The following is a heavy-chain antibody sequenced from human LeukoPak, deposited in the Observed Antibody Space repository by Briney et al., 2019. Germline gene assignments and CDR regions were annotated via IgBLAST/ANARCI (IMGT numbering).Heavy chain of an antibody. Sequence: SETLSLTCTVSGGSISGDYWSWIRQPPGKGLEWVGYIYYTGSTNYNPSLKSRVTVSVDTSKNRFSLKLTSVTAADTAVYYCARLQGGSTAVFDYWGQGTLVSVSS. V-gene: IGHV4-59*01. D-gene: IGHD1-26*01. J-gene: IGHJ4*02. CDR1: GGSISGDY. CDR2: IYYTGST. CDR3: ARLQGGSTAVFDY.